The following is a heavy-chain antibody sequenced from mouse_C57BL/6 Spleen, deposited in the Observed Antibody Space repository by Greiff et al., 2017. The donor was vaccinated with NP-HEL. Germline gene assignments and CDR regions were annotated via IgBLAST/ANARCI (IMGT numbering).Heavy chain of an antibody. J-gene: IGHJ4*01. D-gene: IGHD2-1*01. Sequence: QVQLQQPGAELVMPGASVKLSCKASGYTFTSYWMHWVKQRPGQGLEWIGEIDPSDSYTNYNQKFKGKSTLPVDKSSSTAYMQLSSLTSEDSAVYYCARYGNYAMDYWGQGTSVTVSS. V-gene: IGHV1-69*01. CDR3: ARYGNYAMDY. CDR1: GYTFTSYW. CDR2: IDPSDSYT.